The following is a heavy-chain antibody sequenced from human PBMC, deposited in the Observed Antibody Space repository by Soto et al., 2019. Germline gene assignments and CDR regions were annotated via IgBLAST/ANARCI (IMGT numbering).Heavy chain of an antibody. J-gene: IGHJ4*02. Sequence: GGSLRLSCAVSGFTFSNENMNWVRQVPGKGLEWVSSISSRSTFMNYADSVKGRFTISRDNDKSSLYLQMNSLRAEDTAVYYCARDPPLSMIVVVGVDDFWGQGTLVTVSS. CDR2: ISSRSTFM. CDR3: ARDPPLSMIVVVGVDDF. CDR1: GFTFSNEN. D-gene: IGHD3-22*01. V-gene: IGHV3-21*06.